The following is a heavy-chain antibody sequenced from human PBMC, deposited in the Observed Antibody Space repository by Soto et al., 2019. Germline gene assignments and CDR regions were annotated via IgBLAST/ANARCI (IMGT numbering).Heavy chain of an antibody. V-gene: IGHV4-59*11. CDR3: ASGWMAAFAN. J-gene: IGHJ4*02. D-gene: IGHD2-2*03. CDR2: IYYSGST. Sequence: SETLSLTCNVTGDSIKTHYWSWIRQAPGKGLEWIGYIYYSGSTLYNPSLKRRVTISADTAKNQFSLRLTSLTAADTAVYYCASGWMAAFANWGQGTLVTVSS. CDR1: GDSIKTHY.